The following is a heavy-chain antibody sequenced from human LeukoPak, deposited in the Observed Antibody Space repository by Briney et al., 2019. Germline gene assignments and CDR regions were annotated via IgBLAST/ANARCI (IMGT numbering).Heavy chain of an antibody. V-gene: IGHV4-34*01. J-gene: IGHJ4*02. D-gene: IGHD6-19*01. Sequence: PSETLSLTCAVYGGSFSGYYWSWIRQPPGKGLEWIGEINHSGSTNYNPSLKSRVTISVDTSNNQFSLKLSSVTAADTAVYYCARARGQWLVRSFVYWGQGTLVTVSS. CDR3: ARARGQWLVRSFVY. CDR1: GGSFSGYY. CDR2: INHSGST.